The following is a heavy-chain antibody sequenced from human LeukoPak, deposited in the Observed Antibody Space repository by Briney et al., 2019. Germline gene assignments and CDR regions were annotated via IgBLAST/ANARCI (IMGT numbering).Heavy chain of an antibody. CDR2: IYPGDSDT. CDR3: ASRRAPHYSSGWYGDAFDI. V-gene: IGHV5-51*01. Sequence: GESLKISCKGSGYSFTSYWIGWVRQMPGKGLEWMGIIYPGDSDTRYSPSFQGQVTISADKSISTAYLRWSSLKASDTAMYYCASRRAPHYSSGWYGDAFDIWGQGTMVTVSS. CDR1: GYSFTSYW. J-gene: IGHJ3*02. D-gene: IGHD6-19*01.